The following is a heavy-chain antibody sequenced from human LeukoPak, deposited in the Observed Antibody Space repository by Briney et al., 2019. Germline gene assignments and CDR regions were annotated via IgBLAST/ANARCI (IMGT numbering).Heavy chain of an antibody. CDR1: GGSISSSY. Sequence: SETLSLTCTVSGGSISSSYWSWIRQPPGKGLERIGYIYYSGSTNYNPSLKSRVTMSVDTSKNQFSLKLSSVTAADTAVYYCAGDAVGATRRDYFDYWGQGTLVTVSS. D-gene: IGHD1-26*01. CDR3: AGDAVGATRRDYFDY. V-gene: IGHV4-59*01. CDR2: IYYSGST. J-gene: IGHJ4*02.